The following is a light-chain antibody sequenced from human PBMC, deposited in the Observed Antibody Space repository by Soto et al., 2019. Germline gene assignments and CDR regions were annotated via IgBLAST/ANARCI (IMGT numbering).Light chain of an antibody. CDR2: AAS. CDR1: QSVTNNY. J-gene: IGKJ1*01. CDR3: HHYGNPSTWT. Sequence: EVVLTQSPGTVSLSPGERATLSCRASQSVTNNYLAWYQQKAGQAPRLLIYAASSRATDIPDRFSGSGSGTDLTLNITRLEPQDFAVYYCHHYGNPSTWTFGQGTKVEIK. V-gene: IGKV3-20*01.